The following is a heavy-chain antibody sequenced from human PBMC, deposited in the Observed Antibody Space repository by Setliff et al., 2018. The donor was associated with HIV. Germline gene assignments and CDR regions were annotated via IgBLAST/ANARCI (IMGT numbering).Heavy chain of an antibody. CDR3: ARLVWTGYGSRASDI. CDR1: GGSISSDY. J-gene: IGHJ3*02. Sequence: TLSLTCTVSGGSISSDYWSWIRQPPGKGLEWIGYVYYIGSTNYNPSLQSRVTISIDTSKTQFSLKLTSVTTADTAVYYCARLVWTGYGSRASDIWGQGTVVTVSS. CDR2: VYYIGST. D-gene: IGHD5-12*01. V-gene: IGHV4-59*01.